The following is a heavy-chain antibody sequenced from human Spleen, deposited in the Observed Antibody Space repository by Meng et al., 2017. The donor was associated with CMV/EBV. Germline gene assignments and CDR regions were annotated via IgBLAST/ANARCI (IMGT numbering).Heavy chain of an antibody. D-gene: IGHD6-13*01. Sequence: ASVKVSCKASGYTFTGYYMHWVRQAPGQGLEWMGWINPNSGGTNYAQKFQGRVTMTRDTSISTAYMELSRLRSDDTAVYYCARVRYSSSWYGLDYWGQETLVTVSS. CDR1: GYTFTGYY. J-gene: IGHJ4*02. V-gene: IGHV1-2*02. CDR2: INPNSGGT. CDR3: ARVRYSSSWYGLDY.